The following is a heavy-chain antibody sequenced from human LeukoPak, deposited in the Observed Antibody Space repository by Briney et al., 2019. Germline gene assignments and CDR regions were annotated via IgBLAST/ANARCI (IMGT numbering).Heavy chain of an antibody. J-gene: IGHJ4*02. Sequence: GGSLRLSCAASGFTFSGYWTSWVRQAPGKGLEWVANIKSDGSDKYYVDSVKGRFTISRENAKNSLYLHMNSLRAEDTAVYYCARDRIQLWSHDYWGQGTLVTVSS. V-gene: IGHV3-7*04. CDR3: ARDRIQLWSHDY. CDR1: GFTFSGYW. CDR2: IKSDGSDK. D-gene: IGHD5-18*01.